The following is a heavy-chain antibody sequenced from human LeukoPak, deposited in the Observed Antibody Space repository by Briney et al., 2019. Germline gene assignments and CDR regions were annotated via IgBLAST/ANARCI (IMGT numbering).Heavy chain of an antibody. V-gene: IGHV3-66*02. CDR2: IESGGST. CDR3: ARSWGETFDY. CDR1: GFTFSTYW. J-gene: IGHJ4*02. Sequence: GGSLRLSCAASGFTFSTYWMSWVRQAPGKGLEWVSVIESGGSTYYADSVKGRFTVSRDNSKNTLYLQMNSLRAEDTAVYYCARSWGETFDYWGQGTLVTVSS. D-gene: IGHD3-16*01.